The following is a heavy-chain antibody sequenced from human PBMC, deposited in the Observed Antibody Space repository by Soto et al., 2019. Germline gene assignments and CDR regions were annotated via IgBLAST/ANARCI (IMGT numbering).Heavy chain of an antibody. J-gene: IGHJ4*02. CDR3: AKTYYYDTSGYFWSQFDY. D-gene: IGHD3-22*01. CDR1: GFTFSSYA. Sequence: GGSLRLSCAASGFTFSSYAMNWVRQAPGKGLEWVSTLSGSGYSTYYADSVKGRFTVSRDNSKNTLYLQMNSLRAEDTAVYYCAKTYYYDTSGYFWSQFDYWGQGTLVTAPQ. V-gene: IGHV3-23*01. CDR2: LSGSGYST.